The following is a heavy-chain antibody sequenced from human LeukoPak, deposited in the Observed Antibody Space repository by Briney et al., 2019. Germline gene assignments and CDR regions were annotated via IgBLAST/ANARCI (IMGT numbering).Heavy chain of an antibody. CDR2: TSYDGRSK. J-gene: IGHJ3*02. Sequence: GRSLRLSCAASGFMFSSYGIHWVRQAPGKGLEWVATTSYDGRSKYYADAVKGRFTISRDNSKNTLYLQMNSLRAEDTAVYYCARGLDYYGSGNYAFDIWGQGTMVTVSS. V-gene: IGHV3-30*03. CDR3: ARGLDYYGSGNYAFDI. CDR1: GFMFSSYG. D-gene: IGHD3-10*01.